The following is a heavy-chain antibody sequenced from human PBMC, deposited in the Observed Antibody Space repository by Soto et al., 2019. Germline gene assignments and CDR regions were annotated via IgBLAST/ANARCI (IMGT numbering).Heavy chain of an antibody. CDR2: INHSGST. D-gene: IGHD3-10*01. CDR3: ARGPRGSGSYYKGAFDI. J-gene: IGHJ3*02. V-gene: IGHV4-34*01. Sequence: PSETLSLTCAVYGGSFSGYYWSWIRQPPGKGLEWIGEINHSGSTNYNPSLKSRVTISVDTSKNQFSLKLSSVTAADTAVYYCARGPRGSGSYYKGAFDIWGQGTMVTVPS. CDR1: GGSFSGYY.